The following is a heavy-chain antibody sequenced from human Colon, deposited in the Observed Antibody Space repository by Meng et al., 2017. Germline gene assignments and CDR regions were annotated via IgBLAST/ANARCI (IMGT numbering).Heavy chain of an antibody. Sequence: QVHLQESGPGLVKPSQPLSLPCTVSGGSISNGFFFWSWIRQHPLKGLEWIGSVSHTGSTSYNPSIQSLVTISRDTPKNQFSLNLTSVTAADTAVYFCARGSGTLRHFDYWGQGTLVTVSS. CDR1: GGSISNGFFF. J-gene: IGHJ4*02. V-gene: IGHV4-31*01. D-gene: IGHD1-26*01. CDR3: ARGSGTLRHFDY. CDR2: VSHTGST.